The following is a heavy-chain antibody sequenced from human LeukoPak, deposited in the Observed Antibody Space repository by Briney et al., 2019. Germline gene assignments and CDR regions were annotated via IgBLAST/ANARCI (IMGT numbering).Heavy chain of an antibody. CDR1: GYTFTDYY. V-gene: IGHV1-2*02. J-gene: IGHJ4*02. D-gene: IGHD2-21*01. Sequence: ASVKVSCKASGYTFTDYYMHWVRQAPGPGLEWMGWINPNSGGTDYAQKFQGRVTLIRDTSISTAYMELSRLTSDDTAVYYCARGRYCGETTCSDFDSWGQGTLVTVSS. CDR2: INPNSGGT. CDR3: ARGRYCGETTCSDFDS.